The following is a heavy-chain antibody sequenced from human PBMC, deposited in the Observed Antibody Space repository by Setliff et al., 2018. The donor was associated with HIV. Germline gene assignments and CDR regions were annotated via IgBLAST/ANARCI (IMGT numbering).Heavy chain of an antibody. CDR2: ISAYNGNT. J-gene: IGHJ4*02. V-gene: IGHV1-18*01. Sequence: GASVKVSCKASGCTFTSYGISWVRQAPGQGLEWMGWISAYNGNTNYAQKLQGRVTMTTDTSTSTAYMELRSLRSDDTAVYYCARGPPIVVVPAALLTFDYWGQGTLVTVSS. CDR1: GCTFTSYG. CDR3: ARGPPIVVVPAALLTFDY. D-gene: IGHD2-2*01.